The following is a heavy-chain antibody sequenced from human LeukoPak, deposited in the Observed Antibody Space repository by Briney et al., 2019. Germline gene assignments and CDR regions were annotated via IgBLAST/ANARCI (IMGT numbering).Heavy chain of an antibody. J-gene: IGHJ4*02. CDR1: GFTLSGYW. Sequence: GGSLRLSCAASGFTLSGYWIHWVRQAPGKGLVWVSRINTDGSSTSYADSVKGRFTISRDNAKNTLYLQMNSLRAEDTAVYYCARLGYSSGWDEGGYWGQGTLVTVSS. V-gene: IGHV3-74*01. CDR3: ARLGYSSGWDEGGY. CDR2: INTDGSST. D-gene: IGHD6-19*01.